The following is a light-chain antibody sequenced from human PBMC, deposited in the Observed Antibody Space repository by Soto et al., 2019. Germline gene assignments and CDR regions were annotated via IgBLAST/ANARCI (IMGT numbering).Light chain of an antibody. J-gene: IGLJ3*02. CDR2: STN. Sequence: QTVVTQEPSFSVSPGGTVTLTCGLTSGSVSTNNYPSGFQQTPGQAPRTLIYSTNTRSSGVPDRFSGSILGNKAALTITGAQADDESDYYCGLHIGGGIWVFGGGTKLTVL. V-gene: IGLV8-61*01. CDR3: GLHIGGGIWV. CDR1: SGSVSTNNY.